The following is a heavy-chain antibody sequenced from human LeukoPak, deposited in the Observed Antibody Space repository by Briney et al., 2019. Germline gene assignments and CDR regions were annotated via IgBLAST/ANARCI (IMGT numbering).Heavy chain of an antibody. CDR2: IYPGDSDT. CDR3: ARPYGSMVTRYYFDY. V-gene: IGHV5-51*01. Sequence: GESLKISCKVSGYSFTSYWIAWVRQMPGKGLEWMGIIYPGDSDTRYSPSFQGQVTFSADKSISTAYLQWSSLKASDTAMYYCARPYGSMVTRYYFDYWGQGTLVTVPS. CDR1: GYSFTSYW. D-gene: IGHD5-18*01. J-gene: IGHJ4*02.